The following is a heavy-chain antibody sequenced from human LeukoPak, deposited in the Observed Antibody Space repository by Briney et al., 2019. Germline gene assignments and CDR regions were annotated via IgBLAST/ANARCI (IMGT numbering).Heavy chain of an antibody. J-gene: IGHJ6*02. V-gene: IGHV3-48*01. CDR3: AKDVAARMPYYYGMDV. CDR2: ISTGSGTI. Sequence: GGSLRLSCAASGFTFSNHNMNWVRQAPGKGLEWVSYISTGSGTISYADSVRGRFTISRDDSKNTLYLQMNSLRAEDTAVYYCAKDVAARMPYYYGMDVWGQGTTVTVSS. D-gene: IGHD6-6*01. CDR1: GFTFSNHN.